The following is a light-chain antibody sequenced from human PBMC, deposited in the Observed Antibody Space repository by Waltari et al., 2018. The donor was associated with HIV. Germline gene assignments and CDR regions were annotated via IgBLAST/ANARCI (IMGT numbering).Light chain of an antibody. J-gene: IGLJ2*01. V-gene: IGLV2-14*01. CDR1: SSAVRAYAF. Sequence: QSALTQPASVSGSPGQSITVSCTGPSSAVRAYAFVSWYQQTPGTAPKLVIYEVSYRPSGISNRFSGSKSGNTASLTISGLQTEDEADYYCSSFTTSNYLLFGGGTKVTVL. CDR3: SSFTTSNYLL. CDR2: EVS.